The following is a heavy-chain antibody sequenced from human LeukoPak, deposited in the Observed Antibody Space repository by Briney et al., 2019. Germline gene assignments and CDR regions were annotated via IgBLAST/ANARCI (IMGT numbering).Heavy chain of an antibody. J-gene: IGHJ4*02. CDR2: ISWKSGTI. V-gene: IGHV3-9*03. CDR3: VKARRDGYNSWGIFDY. D-gene: IGHD5-24*01. CDR1: GFTFDEYT. Sequence: GGSLRLSCAASGFTFDEYTMHWVRQAPGKGLEWVSGISWKSGTIGYADSVKGRFTISRDNAKNSLYLQMNSLRVEDMALYYCVKARRDGYNSWGIFDYWGQGILVTVSS.